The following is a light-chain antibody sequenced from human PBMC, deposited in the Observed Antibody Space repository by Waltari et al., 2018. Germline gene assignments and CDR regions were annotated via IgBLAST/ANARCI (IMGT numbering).Light chain of an antibody. CDR1: QGIDNH. Sequence: IQMTQSPSSLSASVGDRVSITCRASQGIDNHLAWYQQKPGKVPTLLIYAAFTLQSGLPSRFSGSGSATDFTLTISSLQPEDVATYYCQNYNNVPTFGQGTKVEI. CDR3: QNYNNVPT. J-gene: IGKJ1*01. CDR2: AAF. V-gene: IGKV1-27*01.